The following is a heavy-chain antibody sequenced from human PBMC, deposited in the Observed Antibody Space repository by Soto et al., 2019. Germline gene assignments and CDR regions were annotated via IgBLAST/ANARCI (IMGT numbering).Heavy chain of an antibody. CDR2: IFYSGST. D-gene: IGHD5-12*01. CDR3: ARWLGYGPHFDY. V-gene: IGHV4-30-4*01. CDR1: GGSISSGDYY. J-gene: IGHJ4*02. Sequence: QVQLQESGPGLVKPSQTLSLTCTVSGGSISSGDYYWSWIRQPPGKGLEWIGYIFYSGSTYYNPSLKGRVTISVDTSKNQFSLKLGSVTAADTAVYYCARWLGYGPHFDYWGQGTLVTVSS.